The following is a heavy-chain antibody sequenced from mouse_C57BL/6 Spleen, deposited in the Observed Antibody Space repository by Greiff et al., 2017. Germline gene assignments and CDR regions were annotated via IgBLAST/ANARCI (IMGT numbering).Heavy chain of an antibody. Sequence: EVNVLESGGGLVKPGGSLKLSCAASGFTSSSYTMPWVHQTPEQRLEWVATISGGGGDTYYPDSVKGQFTISRDNAKNTLYLQMSSLRSEDTALYYCARHLEVYYAMDYWGQGTSVTVAS. CDR2: ISGGGGDT. V-gene: IGHV5-9*01. CDR1: GFTSSSYT. CDR3: ARHLEVYYAMDY. J-gene: IGHJ4*01.